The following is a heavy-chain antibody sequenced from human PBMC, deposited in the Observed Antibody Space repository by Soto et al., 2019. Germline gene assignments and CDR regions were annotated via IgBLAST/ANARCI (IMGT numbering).Heavy chain of an antibody. V-gene: IGHV1-2*02. Sequence: GASVKVSCKASGYTFTGYYMHWVRQAPGQGLEWMGWINPNSGGTNYAQKFQGRVTMTRDTSISTAYMELSRLRSDDTAVYYCARDSRFLEWLLDYWGQGTLVTVSS. CDR3: ARDSRFLEWLLDY. J-gene: IGHJ4*02. CDR2: INPNSGGT. CDR1: GYTFTGYY. D-gene: IGHD3-3*01.